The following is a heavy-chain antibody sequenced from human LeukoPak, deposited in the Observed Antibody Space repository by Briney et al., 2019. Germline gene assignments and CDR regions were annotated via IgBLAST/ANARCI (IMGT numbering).Heavy chain of an antibody. CDR2: ISGSGGST. CDR3: CRAMCGWYSPRIA. J-gene: IGHJ5*02. Sequence: PSGGSLRLSCAASGFTFSSYAMSWVRQAPGKGLEWVSAISGSGGSTYYADSVKGRFTISRDNSKNTLYLQMNSLRAEDTAVYYPCRAMCGWYSPRIAWGQGTLVTVSS. CDR1: GFTFSSYA. V-gene: IGHV3-23*01. D-gene: IGHD6-19*01.